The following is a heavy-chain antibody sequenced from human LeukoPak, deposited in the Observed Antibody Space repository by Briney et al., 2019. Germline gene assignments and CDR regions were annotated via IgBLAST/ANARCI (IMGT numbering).Heavy chain of an antibody. V-gene: IGHV4-34*01. CDR2: INHSGST. Sequence: PSETLSLTCAVYGGSFSSYYWSWIRQPPGKGLEWIGEINHSGSTNYNPSLKSRVTISVDTSKNQFSLKLSSVTAADTAVYYCARVGGGYSGYDYGGWFDPWGQGTLVTVSS. J-gene: IGHJ5*02. D-gene: IGHD5-12*01. CDR1: GGSFSSYY. CDR3: ARVGGGYSGYDYGGWFDP.